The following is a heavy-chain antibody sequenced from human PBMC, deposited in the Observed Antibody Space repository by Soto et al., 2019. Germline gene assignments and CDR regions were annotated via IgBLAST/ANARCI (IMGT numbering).Heavy chain of an antibody. D-gene: IGHD3-3*01. CDR2: INHIGST. Sequence: SETLSLTCAVYGGSFSGYYWSWIRQPPGKGLEWIGEINHIGSTNYNPSLKSRVTISVDTSKNQFSLKLSSVTAADTAVYYCARVFNGFWSGYSDYWGQGTLVTVS. CDR1: GGSFSGYY. CDR3: ARVFNGFWSGYSDY. V-gene: IGHV4-34*01. J-gene: IGHJ4*02.